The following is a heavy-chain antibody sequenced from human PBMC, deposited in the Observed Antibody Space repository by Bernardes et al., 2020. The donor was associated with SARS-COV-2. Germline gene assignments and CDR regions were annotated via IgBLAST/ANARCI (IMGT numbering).Heavy chain of an antibody. D-gene: IGHD3-10*01. CDR1: GFTFSKYG. Sequence: GGSLRLSCAASGFTFSKYGMHWVRQAPGKGLEWVAVIWYDGITKDYADSVRGRFTISRDNSENTLYLDMNSLRDEDTAVYYCASYNGPGNVFHWGQGTLVSVPS. CDR2: IWYDGITK. CDR3: ASYNGPGNVFH. V-gene: IGHV3-33*01. J-gene: IGHJ4*02.